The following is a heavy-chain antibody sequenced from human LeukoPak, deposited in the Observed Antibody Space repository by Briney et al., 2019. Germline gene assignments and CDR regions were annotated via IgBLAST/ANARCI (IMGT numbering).Heavy chain of an antibody. J-gene: IGHJ6*03. CDR1: GFTFTSSA. D-gene: IGHD3-10*01. CDR3: AREGRKSRGVDIIRKKETGYYYYMDV. CDR2: IVVGSGNT. V-gene: IGHV1-58*02. Sequence: SVKVSCKASGFTFTSSAMQWVRQARGQRLEWIGWIVVGSGNTNYAQKFQERVTITRDMSTSTAYMELSSLRAEDTAVYYCAREGRKSRGVDIIRKKETGYYYYMDVWGKGTTVTVSS.